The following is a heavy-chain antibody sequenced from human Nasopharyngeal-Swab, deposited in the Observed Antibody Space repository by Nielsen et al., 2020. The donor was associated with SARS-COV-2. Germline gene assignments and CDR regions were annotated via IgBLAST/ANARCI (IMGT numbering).Heavy chain of an antibody. J-gene: IGHJ4*02. CDR3: AREDPPYDSSGYYYVQFDS. Sequence: ASVTVSCKASGYTFTSYGISWVRQAPGQGLEWMGWISAYNGNTNYAHELQGRVTMTTDTSTSTVYMELRSLRSDDTAVYYCAREDPPYDSSGYYYVQFDSWGQGTLVTVSS. V-gene: IGHV1-18*01. D-gene: IGHD3-22*01. CDR1: GYTFTSYG. CDR2: ISAYNGNT.